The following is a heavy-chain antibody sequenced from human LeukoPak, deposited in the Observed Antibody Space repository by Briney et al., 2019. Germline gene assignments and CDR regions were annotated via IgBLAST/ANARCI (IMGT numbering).Heavy chain of an antibody. D-gene: IGHD6-13*01. CDR1: GFTFGTYG. V-gene: IGHV3-30*03. J-gene: IGHJ4*02. Sequence: TGGSLRLSCAASGFTFGTYGMHWVRQAPGKGLEWVAVISYDGTNKYYADSVKGRFTISRDNSKNTLYAQMNSLRVEDTAVYYCATKSLIGYTDQWGQGTLVTVSS. CDR3: ATKSLIGYTDQ. CDR2: ISYDGTNK.